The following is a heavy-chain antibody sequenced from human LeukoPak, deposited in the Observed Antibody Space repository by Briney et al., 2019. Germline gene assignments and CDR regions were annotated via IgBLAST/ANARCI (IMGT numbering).Heavy chain of an antibody. D-gene: IGHD3-10*01. J-gene: IGHJ6*03. CDR2: ISYDGSNK. V-gene: IGHV3-30*03. CDR1: GFTFSTYG. Sequence: PGRSLRLSCAASGFTFSTYGMHWVRQAPGKGLEWVAVISYDGSNKYYADSVKGRFTISRDNAKNSLSLQMNSLRAEDTAVYHCARSGIKMVRGVIIKSPYHMDVWGKGTTVTVSS. CDR3: ARSGIKMVRGVIIKSPYHMDV.